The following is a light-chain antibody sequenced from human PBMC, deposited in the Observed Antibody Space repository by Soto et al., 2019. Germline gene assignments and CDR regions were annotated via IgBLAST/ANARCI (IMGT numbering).Light chain of an antibody. CDR1: SSDVGGYDD. V-gene: IGLV2-14*01. Sequence: QSALTQPASVSGSPGQSITISCTGTSSDVGGYDDVSWYQQHPGKAPKLMIYDVTNRPSGVSNRFSGSKSGNTASLTISGLQAEDAADYYCISYASINTYVFGTGTKLTVL. CDR3: ISYASINTYV. J-gene: IGLJ1*01. CDR2: DVT.